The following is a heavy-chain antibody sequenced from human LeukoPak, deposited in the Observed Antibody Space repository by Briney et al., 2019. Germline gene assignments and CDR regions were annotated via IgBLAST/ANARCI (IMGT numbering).Heavy chain of an antibody. CDR1: EFIFNSNV. V-gene: IGHV3-30-3*01. CDR2: ISYDGSDK. CDR3: ARASTWVPGKDSSGYYYPYALDL. J-gene: IGHJ3*01. D-gene: IGHD3-22*01. Sequence: PGGSLRLSCVASEFIFNSNVMHWVRQAPGKGLEWVSVISYDGSDKFYTDSVQGRFTISRDNTKNTLYLQMNSLRTDDTAVYYCARASTWVPGKDSSGYYYPYALDLWGQGTVVTVSP.